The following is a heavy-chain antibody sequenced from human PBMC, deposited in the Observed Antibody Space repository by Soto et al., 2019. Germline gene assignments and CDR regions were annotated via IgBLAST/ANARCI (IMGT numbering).Heavy chain of an antibody. Sequence: QVQLVESGGGVVQPGRYLRLSCAASGFTFSSYGMHWVRQAPGKGLEWGAVISYDGSNKYYADSVKGRFTISRDNSKNTVYLQMNSLRAEDTAVYYCAKDLLRPGRAYGMDGWGHGTTGTVSS. CDR1: GFTFSSYG. CDR3: AKDLLRPGRAYGMDG. CDR2: ISYDGSNK. J-gene: IGHJ6*02. D-gene: IGHD6-25*01. V-gene: IGHV3-30*18.